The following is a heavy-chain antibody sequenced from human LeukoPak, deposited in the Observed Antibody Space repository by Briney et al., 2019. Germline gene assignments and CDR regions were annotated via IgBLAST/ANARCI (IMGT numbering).Heavy chain of an antibody. CDR1: GYTFTNYG. CDR3: AGITYDFWSGYYMPDDP. V-gene: IGHV1-18*01. CDR2: ISIYNGNT. D-gene: IGHD3-3*01. J-gene: IGHJ5*02. Sequence: ASVKVSCKASGYTFTNYGISWVRQAPGQGLEWMGWISIYNGNTDYAQKLRGRVTMTTDTSTSTAYMELRSLRSDDTAAYYCAGITYDFWSGYYMPDDPWGQGTLVTVSS.